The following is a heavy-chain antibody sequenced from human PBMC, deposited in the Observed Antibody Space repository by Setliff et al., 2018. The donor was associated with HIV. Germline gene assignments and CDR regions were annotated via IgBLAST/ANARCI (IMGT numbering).Heavy chain of an antibody. D-gene: IGHD5-18*01. CDR1: GGSISSHY. V-gene: IGHV4-59*11. Sequence: PSETLSLTCTVSGGSISSHYWSWIRQPPGKGLEWIGYIFSSGSTNYNPSLRSRVTISVDTSKNQFSLKLTSVTAADTAVYYCARRGYSYGPGAFDMWGQGTMVTV. J-gene: IGHJ3*02. CDR2: IFSSGST. CDR3: ARRGYSYGPGAFDM.